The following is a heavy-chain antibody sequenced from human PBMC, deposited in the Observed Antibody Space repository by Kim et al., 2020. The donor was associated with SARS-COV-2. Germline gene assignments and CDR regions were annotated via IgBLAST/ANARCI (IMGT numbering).Heavy chain of an antibody. CDR3: ARGDPLFPGGSYDYVWGSYRPQGDY. J-gene: IGHJ4*02. V-gene: IGHV1-46*01. CDR1: GYTFTSYY. D-gene: IGHD3-16*02. CDR2: INPSGGST. Sequence: ASVKVSCKASGYTFTSYYMHWVRQAPGQGLEWMGIINPSGGSTSYAQKFQGRVTMTRDTSTSTVYMELSSLRSEDTAVYYCARGDPLFPGGSYDYVWGSYRPQGDYWGQGTLVTVSS.